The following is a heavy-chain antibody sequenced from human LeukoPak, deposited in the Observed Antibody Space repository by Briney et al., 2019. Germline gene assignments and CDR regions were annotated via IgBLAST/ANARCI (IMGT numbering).Heavy chain of an antibody. Sequence: QPGGSLRLSCAASGFTFSSHGMSWVRQAPGKGLEWVSAISGSGGSTYYADSVKGRFTISRDNSKNTLYLQMNSLRAEDTAVYYCVKDPGWVGAYDAFDIWGQGTMVTVSS. CDR3: VKDPGWVGAYDAFDI. J-gene: IGHJ3*02. V-gene: IGHV3-23*01. D-gene: IGHD1-26*01. CDR1: GFTFSSHG. CDR2: ISGSGGST.